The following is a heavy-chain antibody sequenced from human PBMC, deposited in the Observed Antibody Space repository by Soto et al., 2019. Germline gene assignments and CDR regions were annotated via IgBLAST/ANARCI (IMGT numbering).Heavy chain of an antibody. CDR2: IYWDDDN. J-gene: IGHJ4*02. CDR3: AHRRHFNSRAFDA. V-gene: IGHV2-5*02. Sequence: QITLNESGPTVVKPTQTLTLTCSFSGFSLTTSGVGVGWIRQPPGQALEWLALIYWDDDNRYSPSLKSRLTIAKDTSKNQVVLTLTDMDPEDTATYYCAHRRHFNSRAFDAWGQGTLVSVSS. CDR1: GFSLTTSGVG.